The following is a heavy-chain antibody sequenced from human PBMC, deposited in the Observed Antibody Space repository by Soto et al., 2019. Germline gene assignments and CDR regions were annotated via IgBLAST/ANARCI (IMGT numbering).Heavy chain of an antibody. J-gene: IGHJ2*01. CDR1: GFTFSSYG. CDR3: ARDALITGTGAGSFDL. V-gene: IGHV3-33*01. Sequence: QVQLVESGGGVVQPGRSLRLSCAASGFTFSSYGMHWVRQAPGKGLEWVAVIWYDGSNKYYADSVKGRFTISRDNSKNTLYLKMNSRRAEDTAVYYCARDALITGTGAGSFDLWGRGTLFTVSS. CDR2: IWYDGSNK. D-gene: IGHD1-20*01.